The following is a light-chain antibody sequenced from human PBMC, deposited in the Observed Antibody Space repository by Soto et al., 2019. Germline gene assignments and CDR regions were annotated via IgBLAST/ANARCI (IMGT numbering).Light chain of an antibody. CDR2: AVS. J-gene: IGKJ2*01. Sequence: DIQMTQSPSSLSASVGDRVTITCRASQSVGSYLHWYQQKPGKAPKLLIYAVSSLHSGVPSRFSGGGSGTDFTLTISILHPEDFATYYCQLSYSTPHTFGQGTKLEI. CDR1: QSVGSY. CDR3: QLSYSTPHT. V-gene: IGKV1-39*01.